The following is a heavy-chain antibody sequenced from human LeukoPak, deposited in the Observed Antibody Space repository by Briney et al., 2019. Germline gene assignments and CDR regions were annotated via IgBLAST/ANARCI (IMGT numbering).Heavy chain of an antibody. CDR3: AKVGGSYYDSSGYYSDY. Sequence: PGRSLRLSCAASGFTFSSYGMHWVRQAPGKGLEWVAVISYDGSNKYYADSVKGRFTISRDNSKNTLYLQMNSLRAEDTAVYYCAKVGGSYYDSSGYYSDYWGQGTLVTVSS. J-gene: IGHJ4*02. CDR1: GFTFSSYG. V-gene: IGHV3-30*18. D-gene: IGHD3-22*01. CDR2: ISYDGSNK.